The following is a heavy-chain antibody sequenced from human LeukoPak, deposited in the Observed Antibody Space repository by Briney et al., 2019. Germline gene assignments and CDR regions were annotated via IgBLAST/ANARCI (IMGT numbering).Heavy chain of an antibody. CDR3: ARGRQPSTLKNYFYCYVDV. CDR2: INHSGST. CDR1: GGSFSGYY. V-gene: IGHV4-34*01. D-gene: IGHD6-13*01. Sequence: SETLSLTCAVYGGSFSGYYWSWIRQPPGKGLEWIGEINHSGSTNYNPSLKSRVTISIDTSKSQFSLKLSSVAAADTAVYYCARGRQPSTLKNYFYCYVDVWGKGTTVTVSS. J-gene: IGHJ6*03.